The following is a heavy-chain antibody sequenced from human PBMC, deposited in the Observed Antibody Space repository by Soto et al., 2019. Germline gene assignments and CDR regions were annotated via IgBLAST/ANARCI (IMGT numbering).Heavy chain of an antibody. V-gene: IGHV1-3*01. CDR2: INAGNGNT. CDR3: ARVGGTFSYYYDSSGSEGPFDY. D-gene: IGHD3-22*01. J-gene: IGHJ4*02. Sequence: ASVKVSCKASGYTFTSYAMHWVRQAPGQRLEWMGWINAGNGNTKYSQKFQGRVTITRDTSVSTAYMELSSLRSEDTAVYYCARVGGTFSYYYDSSGSEGPFDYWGQGTLVTVSS. CDR1: GYTFTSYA.